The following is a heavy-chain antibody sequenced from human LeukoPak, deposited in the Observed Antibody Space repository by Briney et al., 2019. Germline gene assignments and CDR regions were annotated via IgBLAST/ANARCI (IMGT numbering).Heavy chain of an antibody. CDR1: GYTFTSYG. CDR3: ARDLDGVSYYDSSGYPDY. V-gene: IGHV1-18*01. Sequence: ASVKVSCKASGYTFTSYGISWVRRAPGQGLEWMGWISAYNGNTNYAQKLQGRVTMTTDTSTSTAYMELRSLRSDDTAVYYCARDLDGVSYYDSSGYPDYWGQGTLVTVSS. CDR2: ISAYNGNT. J-gene: IGHJ4*02. D-gene: IGHD3-22*01.